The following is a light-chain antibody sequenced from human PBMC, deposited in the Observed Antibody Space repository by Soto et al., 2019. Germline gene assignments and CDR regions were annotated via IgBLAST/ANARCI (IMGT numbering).Light chain of an antibody. CDR3: SSHTSGRTRV. CDR2: EVT. Sequence: QSLLTQPASVSGSPGQSIAISCTGTFSDVGGYDYVSWYQQHPDKAPKLMIYEVTKRPSGVSNRFSGSKSGNTASLTISGLQPEDEADYYCSSHTSGRTRVFGSGTKVTVL. V-gene: IGLV2-14*01. J-gene: IGLJ1*01. CDR1: FSDVGGYDY.